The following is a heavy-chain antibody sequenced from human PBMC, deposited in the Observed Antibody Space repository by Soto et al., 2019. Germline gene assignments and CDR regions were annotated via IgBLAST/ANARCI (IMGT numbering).Heavy chain of an antibody. CDR3: ARDGYCSSTSCQAGMDV. D-gene: IGHD2-2*03. CDR2: INPNSGGT. CDR1: GYTFTGYY. V-gene: IGHV1-2*04. J-gene: IGHJ6*02. Sequence: GASVKVSCKASGYTFTGYYMHWVRQAPGQGLEWMGWINPNSGGTNYAQKFQGWVTMTRDTSISTAYMELSRLRSDDTAVYYCARDGYCSSTSCQAGMDVWGPGTTVTISS.